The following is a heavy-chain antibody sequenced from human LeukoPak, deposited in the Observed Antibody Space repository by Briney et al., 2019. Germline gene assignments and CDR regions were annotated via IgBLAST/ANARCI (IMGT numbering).Heavy chain of an antibody. D-gene: IGHD3-16*01. CDR1: GPSVTSSY. V-gene: IGHV4-59*08. Sequence: SDTLSLTCTVYGPSVTSSYWSCIRQPPGKGLEWIGYIYYSGSTNHNPSLKSRVTISVDTSKNQSSLKLSSVTAADTAVYYCAKGGGRHDYWGQGTLVTVSS. CDR3: AKGGGRHDY. CDR2: IYYSGST. J-gene: IGHJ4*02.